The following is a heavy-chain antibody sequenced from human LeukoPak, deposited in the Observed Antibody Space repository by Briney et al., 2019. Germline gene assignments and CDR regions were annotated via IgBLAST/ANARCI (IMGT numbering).Heavy chain of an antibody. CDR1: GFTFSYFG. CDR3: ARGRELLRDAFDI. Sequence: GRSLRLSCAASGFTFSYFGFHWVRQSPGKGLEWVAFISYDGDNTYYADSVKGRFTISRDNSKSTLYLQMNSLRAEDTAVYYCARGRELLRDAFDIWGQGTMVTVSS. CDR2: ISYDGDNT. V-gene: IGHV3-30-3*01. J-gene: IGHJ3*02. D-gene: IGHD1-26*01.